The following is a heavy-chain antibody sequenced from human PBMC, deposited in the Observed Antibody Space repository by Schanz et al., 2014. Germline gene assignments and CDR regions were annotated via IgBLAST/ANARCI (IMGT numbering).Heavy chain of an antibody. J-gene: IGHJ4*02. V-gene: IGHV3-23*01. Sequence: EGQLLESGGGLIQPGGSLRLSCAASGFTFSSYAMSWVRQAPGKGLEWVSTISASGATYYADSVKRRFTISRDISKNTLHLQVTSLRAEDTALYYCARDGNYYGSRNYYKTPYYFDYWGQGTLVTVSS. CDR3: ARDGNYYGSRNYYKTPYYFDY. CDR2: ISASGAT. D-gene: IGHD3-10*01. CDR1: GFTFSSYA.